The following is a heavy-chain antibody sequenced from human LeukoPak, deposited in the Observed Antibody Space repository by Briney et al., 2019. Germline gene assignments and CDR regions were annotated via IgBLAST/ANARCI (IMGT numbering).Heavy chain of an antibody. CDR2: INHSGST. J-gene: IGHJ4*02. CDR3: ARRGSGSYYKYYFDY. D-gene: IGHD3-10*01. V-gene: IGHV4-34*01. CDR1: GGSFSGYY. Sequence: SETQSLTCAVYGGSFSGYYWSWIRQPPGKGLEWIGEINHSGSTNYNPSLKSQVTISVDTSKNQFSLKLSSVTAADTAVYYCARRGSGSYYKYYFDYWGQGTLVTVSS.